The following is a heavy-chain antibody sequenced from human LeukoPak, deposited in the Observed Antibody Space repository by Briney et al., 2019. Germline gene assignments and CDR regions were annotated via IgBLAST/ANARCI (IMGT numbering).Heavy chain of an antibody. CDR1: GFTFSSYA. J-gene: IGHJ4*02. D-gene: IGHD6-13*01. CDR2: ISYDGSNK. CDR3: ARASSWTFDY. V-gene: IGHV3-30*04. Sequence: GGSLRLSCEASGFTFSSYAMHWVRQAPGKGLEWVAVISYDGSNKYYADSVKGRFTISRDNSKNTLYLQMNSLRAEDTAVYYCARASSWTFDYWGQGTLVTVSS.